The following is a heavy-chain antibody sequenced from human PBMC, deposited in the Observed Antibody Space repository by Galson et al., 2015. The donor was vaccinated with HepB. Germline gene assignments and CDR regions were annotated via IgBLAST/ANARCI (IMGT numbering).Heavy chain of an antibody. V-gene: IGHV3-23*01. Sequence: SLRLSCAASGFTFTRYTMGWVRQAPGKGLKWVSSLSVNGDISYYEDSVKGRFTISRDNSKKMVYLQMNGLRAEDTAVYYCAKVAILGATPHYFYYLGQGTLVTVPS. CDR3: AKVAILGATPHYFYY. J-gene: IGHJ4*02. D-gene: IGHD3-16*01. CDR2: LSVNGDIS. CDR1: GFTFTRYT.